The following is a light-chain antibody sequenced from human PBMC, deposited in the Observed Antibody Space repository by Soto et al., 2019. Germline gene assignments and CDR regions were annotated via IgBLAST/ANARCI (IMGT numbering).Light chain of an antibody. CDR2: EVT. CDR3: SSKRDSSTLFV. V-gene: IGLV2-14*01. J-gene: IGLJ1*01. Sequence: QSVLVQPPSVSGSPGQSVTTSCTGTSSDVGAYNYVSWYQHHPGKVPKLLIYEVTNRPSGVSDRFSGSKSGNTASLTISGLQAEDEADYYCSSKRDSSTLFVFGTGTKVTVL. CDR1: SSDVGAYNY.